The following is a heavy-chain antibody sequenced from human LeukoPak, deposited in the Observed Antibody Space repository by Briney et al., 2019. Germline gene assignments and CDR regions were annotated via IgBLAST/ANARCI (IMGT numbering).Heavy chain of an antibody. V-gene: IGHV3-23*01. CDR2: ITATSSST. CDR1: GFTFSSYA. Sequence: GGSLRLSCAASGFTFSSYAMSWVRQAPGKGLEWVSAITATSSSTNYADSVKGRFTISRDNAKNTLYLQMNSLRAEDTAVYYCARGGAVAGTGDYWGQGTLVTVSS. CDR3: ARGGAVAGTGDY. D-gene: IGHD6-19*01. J-gene: IGHJ4*02.